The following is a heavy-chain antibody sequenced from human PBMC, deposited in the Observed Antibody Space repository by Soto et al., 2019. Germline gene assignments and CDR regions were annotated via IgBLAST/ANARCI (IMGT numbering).Heavy chain of an antibody. CDR2: IYHRGTT. J-gene: IGHJ6*02. CDR1: GDSISSDIW. CDR3: ATSGARGCYYALDV. Sequence: SETLSLTCAVSGDSISSDIWWNWVRQSPGKGLEWIGEIYHRGTTNYNPSLKSRLSISVDQSRNQFTLNLNSVTAADTAIYYCATSGARGCYYALDVWGQGTTVTVSS. V-gene: IGHV4-4*02. D-gene: IGHD3-10*01.